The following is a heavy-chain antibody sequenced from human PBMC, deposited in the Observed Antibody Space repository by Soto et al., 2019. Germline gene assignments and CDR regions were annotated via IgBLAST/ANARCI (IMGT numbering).Heavy chain of an antibody. CDR2: IFSNDEK. Sequence: QVTLKESGPVLVKPSETLTLTCSVSGFSLSDTTMGVSWIRQPPRKALEWLAHIFSNDEKSYSTSLKTTLTISKDTSRSQVVRTMTNMAPVDTATYYCARIHSITWGSDLYGMDVWGQGTTVTVSS. CDR1: GFSLSDTTMG. J-gene: IGHJ6*02. CDR3: ARIHSITWGSDLYGMDV. V-gene: IGHV2-26*01. D-gene: IGHD3-16*01.